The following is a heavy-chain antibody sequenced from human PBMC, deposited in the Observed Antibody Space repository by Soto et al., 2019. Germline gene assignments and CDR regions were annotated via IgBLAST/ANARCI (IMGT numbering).Heavy chain of an antibody. Sequence: GVSLRLSCAASGFTFSSYEMNWVRQAPGKGLEWVSYISSSGSTIYYADSVKGRFTISRDNAKNSLYLQMNSPRAEDTAVYYCARDHKGGYYYYGMDVWGQGTTVTVSS. CDR3: ARDHKGGYYYYGMDV. CDR1: GFTFSSYE. CDR2: ISSSGSTI. J-gene: IGHJ6*02. V-gene: IGHV3-48*03.